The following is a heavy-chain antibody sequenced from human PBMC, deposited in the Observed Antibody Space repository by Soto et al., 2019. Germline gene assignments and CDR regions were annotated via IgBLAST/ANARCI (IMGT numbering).Heavy chain of an antibody. Sequence: GASVKVSCKASGYTFTGYYMHWVRQAPGQGLEWMGWINPNSGGTNYAQKFQGWVTMTRDTSISTAYMELSRLRSDDTAVYYCARATYDFWSGYWYNWFDPWGQGTLVTVSS. CDR2: INPNSGGT. CDR1: GYTFTGYY. CDR3: ARATYDFWSGYWYNWFDP. J-gene: IGHJ5*02. V-gene: IGHV1-2*04. D-gene: IGHD3-3*01.